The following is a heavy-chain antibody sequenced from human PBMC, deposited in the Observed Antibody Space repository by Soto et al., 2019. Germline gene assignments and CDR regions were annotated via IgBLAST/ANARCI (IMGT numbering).Heavy chain of an antibody. J-gene: IGHJ4*02. Sequence: WGSLRLSCVGSGFIFSSFTMTWVRQAPGMGLQYLASISKSSSLIYYADSVRGRFIISRDNSKDSVFLQMYSLRAEDTAMYYCVRGDDRVDWGQGTLVTVSS. CDR3: VRGDDRVD. CDR1: GFIFSSFT. D-gene: IGHD1-1*01. V-gene: IGHV3-21*01. CDR2: ISKSSSLI.